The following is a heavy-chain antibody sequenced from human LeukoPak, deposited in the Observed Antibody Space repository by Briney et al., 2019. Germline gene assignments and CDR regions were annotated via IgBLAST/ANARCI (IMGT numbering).Heavy chain of an antibody. V-gene: IGHV3-9*01. Sequence: GGSLRLSCAASGFSFEDYVMHRVRQAPGKGLEWVSGITWNSDIIGYADSVKGRFTISRDNAKNSLYLQMNSLRPEDTALYYCAKVYYSALTAYSYYYYAMDVWGQGTTVTVSS. J-gene: IGHJ6*02. D-gene: IGHD2-21*02. CDR1: GFSFEDYV. CDR3: AKVYYSALTAYSYYYYAMDV. CDR2: ITWNSDII.